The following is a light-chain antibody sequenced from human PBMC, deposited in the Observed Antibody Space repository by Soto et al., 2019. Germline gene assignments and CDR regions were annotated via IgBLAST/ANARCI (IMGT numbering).Light chain of an antibody. J-gene: IGKJ1*01. Sequence: DIQVTQSPSSLSASVGDRITITCRASQSISSSLNWYQQKPGKAPELLIYDASSLQSGVPSRFSGSGSGTDFTLTINSLQPEDFAPYYCQQSYSTPWTFGQGTKVDIK. V-gene: IGKV1-39*01. CDR3: QQSYSTPWT. CDR2: DAS. CDR1: QSISSS.